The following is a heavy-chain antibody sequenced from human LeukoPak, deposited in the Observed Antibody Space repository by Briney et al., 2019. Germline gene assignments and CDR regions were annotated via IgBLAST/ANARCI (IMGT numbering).Heavy chain of an antibody. CDR2: IIPILGIA. J-gene: IGHJ4*02. V-gene: IGHV1-69*04. CDR3: AKGGGGYSSGWHHREILYFFDS. D-gene: IGHD6-19*01. CDR1: GGTFSSYA. Sequence: ASVKVSCQASGGTFSSYAISWVRQAPGQGLEWMGRIIPILGIANYAQKFQGRVTITADKSTSTAYMELSSLRSEDTAVYHCAKGGGGYSSGWHHREILYFFDSWGQGTLVTVSS.